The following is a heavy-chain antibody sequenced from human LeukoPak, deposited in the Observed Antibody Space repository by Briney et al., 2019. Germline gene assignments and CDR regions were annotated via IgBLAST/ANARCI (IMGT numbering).Heavy chain of an antibody. CDR3: ATTTPTYYYDSSGTGDAFDI. D-gene: IGHD3-22*01. Sequence: GGSLRLSCAASGFTFSSYAMSWVRQAPGKELEWVSAISGSGGSTYYADSVKGRFTISRDNSKNTLYLQMNSLRAEDTAVYYCATTTPTYYYDSSGTGDAFDIWGQGTMVTVSS. J-gene: IGHJ3*02. V-gene: IGHV3-23*01. CDR2: ISGSGGST. CDR1: GFTFSSYA.